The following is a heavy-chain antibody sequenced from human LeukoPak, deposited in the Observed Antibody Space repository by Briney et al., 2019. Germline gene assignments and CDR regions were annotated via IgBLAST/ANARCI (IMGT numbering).Heavy chain of an antibody. J-gene: IGHJ5*02. V-gene: IGHV4-34*01. CDR1: GLSYSGYY. D-gene: IGHD2-2*01. CDR2: INHRGST. Sequence: PSETLSLTCAVYGLSYSGYYWRWIRQPPGKGLEWVGEINHRGSTNSNMSLMSRVSRTVRAYNKQFSLKLRYMTAADNAGYYCGRHLARAYRWFDPWGQGSLVTVSA. CDR3: GRHLARAYRWFDP.